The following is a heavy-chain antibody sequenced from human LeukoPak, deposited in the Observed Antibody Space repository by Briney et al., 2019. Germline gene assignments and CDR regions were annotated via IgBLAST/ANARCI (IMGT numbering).Heavy chain of an antibody. CDR1: GFTFNNYA. D-gene: IGHD3-22*01. CDR2: ISGSSAKT. J-gene: IGHJ4*02. CDR3: AKLVYYDSSGAYYFDY. Sequence: GGSLRLSCAASGFTFNNYAMSWVRRAPGKGLEWVSSISGSSAKTYYADSVKGRFTISRDNSMNTLYLQMNTLRAGDTAIYYCAKLVYYDSSGAYYFDYWGQGTLVTVSS. V-gene: IGHV3-23*01.